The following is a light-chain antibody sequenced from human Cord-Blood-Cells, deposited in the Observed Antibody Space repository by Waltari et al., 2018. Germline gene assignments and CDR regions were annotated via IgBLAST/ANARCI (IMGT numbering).Light chain of an antibody. CDR2: EGS. V-gene: IGLV2-23*01. CDR3: CSYAGSSYV. CDR1: SSDVGSYNL. Sequence: QSALTQPASVSGSPGQSITISCTGTSSDVGSYNLVSWYQQHPGKAPKLMIYEGSKRPSGVSNHFSCSKSGNAASLTISWLQAKDEADYYCCSYAGSSYVFGTGTKVTVL. J-gene: IGLJ1*01.